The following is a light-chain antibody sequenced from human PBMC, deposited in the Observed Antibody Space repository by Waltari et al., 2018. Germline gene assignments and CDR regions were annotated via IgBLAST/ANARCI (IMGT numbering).Light chain of an antibody. V-gene: IGLV1-47*01. CDR2: RND. Sequence: QSVLTQPPSASGPTGPSATISCSARRPNIGSNSVPWYQQLPGTAPKLLIYRNDPRPSGVPDRFSGSKSGTSASLAISGLRSEDEANYYCAAWDDSLREVFGGGTRLTVL. J-gene: IGLJ3*02. CDR3: AAWDDSLREV. CDR1: RPNIGSNS.